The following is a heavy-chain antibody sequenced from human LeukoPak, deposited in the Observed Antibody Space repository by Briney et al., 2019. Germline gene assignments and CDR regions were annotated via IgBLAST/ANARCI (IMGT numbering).Heavy chain of an antibody. V-gene: IGHV3-66*02. J-gene: IGHJ4*02. Sequence: GGSLRLSCVASGFTVSSNYMSWVRQAPGKGLEWVSVIYSSGSTYYADSVKGRFTISRDNSKNTLYLQMNSLRAEDTAVYYCARSTCSGGTCHGEGFDYWGQGILVTVSS. CDR1: GFTVSSNY. CDR2: IYSSGST. D-gene: IGHD2-15*01. CDR3: ARSTCSGGTCHGEGFDY.